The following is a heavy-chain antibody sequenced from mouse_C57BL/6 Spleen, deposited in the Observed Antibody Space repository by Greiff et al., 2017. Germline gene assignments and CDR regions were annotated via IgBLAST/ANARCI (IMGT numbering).Heavy chain of an antibody. CDR2: IDPSDSET. V-gene: IGHV1-52*01. D-gene: IGHD3-2*02. J-gene: IGHJ3*01. CDR3: ARARADSAGPAWFAY. Sequence: QVQLQQPGAELVRPGSSVKLSCKASGYTFTSYWMHWVKQRPIQGLEWIGNIDPSDSETHYNQKFKDEATLTVDKSSSTAYLQLSSLTSEDSAVYYCARARADSAGPAWFAYWGQGTLVTVSA. CDR1: GYTFTSYW.